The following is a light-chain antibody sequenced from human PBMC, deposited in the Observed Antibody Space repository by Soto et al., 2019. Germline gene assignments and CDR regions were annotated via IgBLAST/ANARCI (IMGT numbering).Light chain of an antibody. Sequence: EIVLTQYPGTLSLSPGARATLSCRASQSGSSTYLAWYQQKPGQAPRLLIFGASSSATDIPDRFSGSGSGTDFTLTISRLEPEDFAVYYCHQYGSSPYTFGPVTKLEI. V-gene: IGKV3-20*01. CDR3: HQYGSSPYT. J-gene: IGKJ2*01. CDR1: QSGSSTY. CDR2: GAS.